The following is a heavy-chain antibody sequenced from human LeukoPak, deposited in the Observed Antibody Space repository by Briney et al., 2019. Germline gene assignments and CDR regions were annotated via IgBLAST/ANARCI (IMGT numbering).Heavy chain of an antibody. J-gene: IGHJ4*02. V-gene: IGHV3-11*01. CDR1: GFTFSDYY. CDR3: ARHHYYGSGSYYLSVDFDY. CDR2: ISSSGSTI. Sequence: GGSLRLSCAASGFTFSDYYMSWIRQAPGKGLEWVSYISSSGSTIYYADSVKGRFTISRDNAKNSLYLQMNSLRAEDTALYYCARHHYYGSGSYYLSVDFDYWGQGTLVTVSS. D-gene: IGHD3-10*01.